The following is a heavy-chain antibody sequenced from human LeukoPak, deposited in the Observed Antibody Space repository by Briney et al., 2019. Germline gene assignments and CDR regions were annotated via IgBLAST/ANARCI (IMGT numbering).Heavy chain of an antibody. Sequence: GGSLRLSCAASGFTFSSYGMHWVRQAPGKGLEWVAVIWYDGSNKYYADSVKGRFTISRDNSKNTLYLQMNSLRAEDTAVYYCASEELVVVPAALDYWGQGTLVTVSS. D-gene: IGHD2-2*01. CDR2: IWYDGSNK. CDR1: GFTFSSYG. V-gene: IGHV3-33*01. CDR3: ASEELVVVPAALDY. J-gene: IGHJ4*02.